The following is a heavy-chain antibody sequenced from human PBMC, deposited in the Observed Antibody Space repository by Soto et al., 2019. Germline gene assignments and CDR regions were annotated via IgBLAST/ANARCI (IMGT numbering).Heavy chain of an antibody. CDR2: ISAYNGNT. D-gene: IGHD2-2*01. CDR1: GYTFTSYG. J-gene: IGHJ5*02. Sequence: ASGKVSCKASGYTFTSYGISWVRQAPGQGLEWMGWISAYNGNTNYAQKLQGRVTMTTDTSTSTAYMELRSLRSDDTAVYYCARDPLEFVVVPAALGVGNWFDPWGQGTLVTVSS. CDR3: ARDPLEFVVVPAALGVGNWFDP. V-gene: IGHV1-18*01.